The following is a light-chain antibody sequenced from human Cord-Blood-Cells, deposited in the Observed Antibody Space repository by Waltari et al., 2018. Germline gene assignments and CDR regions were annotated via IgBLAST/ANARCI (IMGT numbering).Light chain of an antibody. CDR1: QSLLHSNGYTY. CDR2: LGS. V-gene: IGKV2-28*01. J-gene: IGKJ2*03. Sequence: DIVMTQSPLSLPVTPGAPASTSCRSSQSLLHSNGYTYLDWSLQKPGQSPQLLIYLGSNRASGVPDRFSGSGSGTDFTLKISRVEAEDVGVYYCMQALQTPYSFGQGTKLEIK. CDR3: MQALQTPYS.